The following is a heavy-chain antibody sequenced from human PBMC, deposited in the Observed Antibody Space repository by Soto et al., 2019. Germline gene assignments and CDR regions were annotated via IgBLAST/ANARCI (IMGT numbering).Heavy chain of an antibody. Sequence: SSETLSLTCTVSGGSISSYYWSWIRQPPGKGLEWIGYIYYSGSTNYNPSLKSRVTISVDTSKNQFSLKLSSVTAADTAVYYCARVGESGYDFFVLYALAIWGQGTMVTVAS. V-gene: IGHV4-59*01. J-gene: IGHJ3*02. CDR3: ARVGESGYDFFVLYALAI. CDR1: GGSISSYY. D-gene: IGHD5-12*01. CDR2: IYYSGST.